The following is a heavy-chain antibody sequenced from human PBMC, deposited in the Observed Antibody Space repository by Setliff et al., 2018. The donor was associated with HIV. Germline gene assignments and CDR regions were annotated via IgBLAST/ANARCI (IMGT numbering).Heavy chain of an antibody. D-gene: IGHD2-8*01. CDR3: ARAPSCADSWCYMYYYYYYGMDV. CDR1: GGSLRDHD. V-gene: IGHV4-34*12. J-gene: IGHJ6*02. CDR2: IIHSGRT. Sequence: SETLSLTCAVYGGSLRDHDWSWIRQTPRKGLEWIGEIIHSGRTNYNPSLKSRVIVSRDPSKKQFSLRRNSVTAADTGVSYCARAPSCADSWCYMYYYYYYGMDVWGLGTTVTVSS.